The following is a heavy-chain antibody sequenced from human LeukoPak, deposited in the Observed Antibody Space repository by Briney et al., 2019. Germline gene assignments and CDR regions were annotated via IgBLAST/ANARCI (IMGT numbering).Heavy chain of an antibody. CDR1: GFTFSSYA. J-gene: IGHJ4*02. D-gene: IGHD1-26*01. Sequence: GGSLRLSCAASGFTFSSYAMNWVRQAPGKGLEWVSSTTFSGDSTYYGDSVKGRFTVSRDNAWNSLSLQMNSLRVEDTAVYYCARDRQSGSHLNFFDYWGQGALVTVSS. V-gene: IGHV3-21*01. CDR2: TTFSGDST. CDR3: ARDRQSGSHLNFFDY.